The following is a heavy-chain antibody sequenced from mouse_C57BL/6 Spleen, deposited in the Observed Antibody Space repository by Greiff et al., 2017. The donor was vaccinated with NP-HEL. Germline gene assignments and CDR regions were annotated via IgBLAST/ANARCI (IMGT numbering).Heavy chain of an antibody. CDR3: ARPYYYNYFDY. CDR1: GYTFTSYW. V-gene: IGHV1-55*01. Sequence: QGQMQQPGAELVKPGASVKMSCKASGYTFTSYWITWVKQRHGQGLEWIGDIYPGSGSTNYNEKFKSKATLTVDTSSSTAYMQLSSLTSEDSAVYYCARPYYYNYFDYWGQGTTLTVSS. J-gene: IGHJ2*01. D-gene: IGHD1-1*01. CDR2: IYPGSGST.